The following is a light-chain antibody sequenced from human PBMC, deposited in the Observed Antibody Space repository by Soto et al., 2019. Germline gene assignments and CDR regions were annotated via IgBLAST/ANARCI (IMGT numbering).Light chain of an antibody. CDR1: QSLQHSNGKTY. J-gene: IGKJ4*01. Sequence: DLVMPQTPLSLSVTPGQPASISCKSSQSLQHSNGKTYLYWYLQKPGQPPHLLIYEVSNRFSGVPDRFSGRGSGTDFTLKISRVEAEDVGVYYCLQSLELPLTFGGGTKVELK. CDR3: LQSLELPLT. CDR2: EVS. V-gene: IGKV2D-29*01.